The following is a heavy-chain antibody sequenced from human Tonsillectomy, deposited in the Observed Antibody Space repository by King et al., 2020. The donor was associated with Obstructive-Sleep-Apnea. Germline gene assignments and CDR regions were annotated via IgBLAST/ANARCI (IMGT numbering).Heavy chain of an antibody. CDR1: GFTFSTYA. J-gene: IGHJ4*02. D-gene: IGHD2-15*01. CDR3: AKSVRCSSGSCYPDY. CDR2: ISVSDGTT. V-gene: IGHV3-23*04. Sequence: VQLVESGGGLVQPGGSLRLSCAASGFTFSTYAMNWVRQAPGKGLEWVSSISVSDGTTFYADSVKGRFNISRDNSKNTLFLQMNCLRAEDTAVYFCAKSVRCSSGSCYPDYWGQGNLVAVSS.